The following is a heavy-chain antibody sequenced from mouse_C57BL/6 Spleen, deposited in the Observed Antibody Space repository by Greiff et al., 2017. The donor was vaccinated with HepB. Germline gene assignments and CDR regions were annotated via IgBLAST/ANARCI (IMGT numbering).Heavy chain of an antibody. J-gene: IGHJ3*01. CDR1: GYTFTSYW. CDR2: INPSNGGT. Sequence: VQLQQSGTELVKPGASVKLSCKASGYTFTSYWMHWVKQRPGQGLEWIGNINPSNGGTNYNEKFKSKATLTVDKSSSTAYMQLSSLTSEDSAVYYCAGYGIYYGNWFAYWGQGTLVTVSA. D-gene: IGHD2-1*01. CDR3: AGYGIYYGNWFAY. V-gene: IGHV1-53*01.